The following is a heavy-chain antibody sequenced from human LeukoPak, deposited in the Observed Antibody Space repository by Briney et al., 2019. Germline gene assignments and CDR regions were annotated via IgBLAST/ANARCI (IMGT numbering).Heavy chain of an antibody. Sequence: GASVKVSCKASGYTFTTYGITWVRQAPGQGLEWVGWISAKNGNTNYAQDFQGRVTLTRDTSTSAVSMELRRLRSDDTAVYYCARGKVGATTLFDYWGQGTLVTVSS. CDR3: ARGKVGATTLFDY. J-gene: IGHJ4*02. CDR1: GYTFTTYG. D-gene: IGHD1-26*01. V-gene: IGHV1-18*01. CDR2: ISAKNGNT.